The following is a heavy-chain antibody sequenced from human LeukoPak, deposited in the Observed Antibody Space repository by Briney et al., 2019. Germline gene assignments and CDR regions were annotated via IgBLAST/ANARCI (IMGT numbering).Heavy chain of an antibody. Sequence: SETLSLTCTVSGGSISSGDYYWSWIRQPPGKGLEWIGYIYYSGSTYYNPSLKSRVTISVDTSKNQFSLKLSSVTAADTAVYYCARRKNCTNGVCYLINYSFDYWGQGTLVTVSS. J-gene: IGHJ4*02. CDR3: ARRKNCTNGVCYLINYSFDY. D-gene: IGHD2-8*01. CDR1: GGSISSGDYY. CDR2: IYYSGST. V-gene: IGHV4-30-4*01.